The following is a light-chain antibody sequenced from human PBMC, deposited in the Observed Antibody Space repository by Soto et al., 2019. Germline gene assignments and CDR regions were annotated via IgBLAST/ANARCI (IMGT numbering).Light chain of an antibody. V-gene: IGKV1-5*01. CDR3: QHYNDYWT. Sequence: DIQMTQSPSTLSASVGDRVTITCRASQSVSNWLAWYQQRPGKAPKILIYDASSLESGVPPRFSGSGSGTEFTLTISSLQPDDFATYYCQHYNDYWTFGQGTKLDIK. CDR1: QSVSNW. CDR2: DAS. J-gene: IGKJ1*01.